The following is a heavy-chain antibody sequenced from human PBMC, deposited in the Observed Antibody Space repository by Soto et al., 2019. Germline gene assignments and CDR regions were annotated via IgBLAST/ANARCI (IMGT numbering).Heavy chain of an antibody. CDR1: GGSISSNGHY. CDR2: IYYSGTT. J-gene: IGHJ5*02. CDR3: ASQFAALGLYWFDP. V-gene: IGHV4-39*01. D-gene: IGHD6-25*01. Sequence: QLQLQESGPGLVKPSETLSLTCTVSGGSISSNGHYWGWIRQPPGKGLEWIGSIYYSGTTDYKPSLKSRVTLSVNTSKNQFPLKLSPVTAADTAVYYCASQFAALGLYWFDPWGQGTLVTVSS.